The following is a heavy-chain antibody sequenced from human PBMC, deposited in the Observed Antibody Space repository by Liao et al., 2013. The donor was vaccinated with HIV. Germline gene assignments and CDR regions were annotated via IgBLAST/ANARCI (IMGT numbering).Heavy chain of an antibody. J-gene: IGHJ4*02. D-gene: IGHD3-10*01. Sequence: QVQLQESGPGLVKPSQTLSLTCIVSGGSISSYSWSWIRQPAGKGLEWIGRISSSGSANYNPSLKSRVTMSLDTSRNQFSLNLNSVTAADTAIYYCARERGFLDFWGQGTLVAVSS. CDR2: ISSSGSA. CDR1: GGSISSYS. V-gene: IGHV4-4*07. CDR3: ARERGFLDF.